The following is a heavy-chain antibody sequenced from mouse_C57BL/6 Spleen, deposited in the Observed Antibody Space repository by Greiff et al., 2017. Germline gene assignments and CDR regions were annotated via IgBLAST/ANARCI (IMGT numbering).Heavy chain of an antibody. CDR3: TNSYYYGSSYFDY. CDR1: GFNIKDYY. V-gene: IGHV14-1*01. Sequence: EVQLQQSGAELVRPGASVKLSCTASGFNIKDYYMHWVKQRPEQGLEWIGRIDPEDGDTEYAPKFQGKATMTADTSSNTAYLQLSSLTSEDTAVYYCTNSYYYGSSYFDYWGQGTTLTVSS. J-gene: IGHJ2*01. D-gene: IGHD1-1*01. CDR2: IDPEDGDT.